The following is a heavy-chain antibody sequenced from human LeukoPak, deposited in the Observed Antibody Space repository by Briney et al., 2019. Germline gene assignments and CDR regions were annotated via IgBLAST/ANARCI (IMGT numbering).Heavy chain of an antibody. CDR1: GFTFSSCS. Sequence: GGSLRLSCAASGFTFSSCSMHWVRQAPGKGLVWVSRIKGDGSSISYADSVKGRCTIFRDNAKNTLFLQMDSLRAEDTAVYYCVRGTIAAAGIDYWGQGTLVTVSS. D-gene: IGHD6-13*01. CDR2: IKGDGSSI. J-gene: IGHJ4*02. V-gene: IGHV3-74*01. CDR3: VRGTIAAAGIDY.